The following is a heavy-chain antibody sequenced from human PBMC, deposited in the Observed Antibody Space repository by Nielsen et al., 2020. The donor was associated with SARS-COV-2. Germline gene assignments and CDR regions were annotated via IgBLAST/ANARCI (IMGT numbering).Heavy chain of an antibody. CDR2: IYSGGST. CDR1: GFTVSSNY. Sequence: GESLKISCAASGFTVSSNYMSWVRQAPGKGLEWVSVIYSGGSTYYADSVKGRFTISRDNSKNTLYLQMNSLRAEDTAVYYCARVGRGDAFDIWGQGTMVTVPS. CDR3: ARVGRGDAFDI. J-gene: IGHJ3*02. V-gene: IGHV3-53*01.